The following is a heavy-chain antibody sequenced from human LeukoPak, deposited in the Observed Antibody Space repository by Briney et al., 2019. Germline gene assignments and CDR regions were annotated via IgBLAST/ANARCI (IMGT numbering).Heavy chain of an antibody. Sequence: SETLSLTCTVSGGSISSYYWSWIRQPPGKGLEWIGYIYYSGSTNYNPSLKSRVTISVDTSKNQFSLKLSSVTAADTAVYYCARGRYSQYYDFWSGYPTYFDYWGQGTLVTVSS. V-gene: IGHV4-59*12. CDR3: ARGRYSQYYDFWSGYPTYFDY. CDR1: GGSISSYY. D-gene: IGHD3-3*01. CDR2: IYYSGST. J-gene: IGHJ4*02.